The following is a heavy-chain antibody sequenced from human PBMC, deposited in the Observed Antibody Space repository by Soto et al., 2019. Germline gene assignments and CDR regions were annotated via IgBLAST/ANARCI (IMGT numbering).Heavy chain of an antibody. CDR1: GYTFSGSV. D-gene: IGHD4-17*01. V-gene: IGHV1-3*01. J-gene: IGHJ4*02. CDR3: ASEIDATTATSLDY. CDR2: INADNGNT. Sequence: QVQLVQSGAEVKKPGASVKVSCKASGYTFSGSVMHWVRHAPGQELEWMGWINADNGNTKYSQKLQGRVTMTWDTSASTAYMELSSLRSEDTAIYYCASEIDATTATSLDYWGQGTLVTVSS.